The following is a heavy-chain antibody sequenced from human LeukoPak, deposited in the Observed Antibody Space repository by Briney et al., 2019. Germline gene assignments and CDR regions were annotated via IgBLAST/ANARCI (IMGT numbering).Heavy chain of an antibody. CDR1: GFTFSSYA. Sequence: GGSLRLSCAASGFTFSSYAMSWVRQAPGKGLKWVSAITGSGGSTYYADSVKGRFTISRDNSKNTLYLQMNSLRAEDTAVYYCARAAPVNYYYGSGSYYGPFDYWGQGTLVTVSS. V-gene: IGHV3-23*01. CDR3: ARAAPVNYYYGSGSYYGPFDY. D-gene: IGHD3-10*01. CDR2: ITGSGGST. J-gene: IGHJ4*02.